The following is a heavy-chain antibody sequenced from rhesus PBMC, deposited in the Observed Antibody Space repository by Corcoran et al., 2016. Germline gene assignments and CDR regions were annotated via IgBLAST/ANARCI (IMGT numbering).Heavy chain of an antibody. J-gene: IGHJ6*01. V-gene: IGHV4-106*01. CDR3: ARRETMVAPYGLDS. CDR1: GGSIRDSYY. CDR2: IYGSGDST. D-gene: IGHD4-4*01. Sequence: QVQLQESGPGLVKPSETLSLPCAVSGGSIRDSYYCSWILQPPGKGLEWIGYIYGSGDSTYYNPSLKSRVTISTDTSKNQFSLKLSSVTAADTAVYYCARRETMVAPYGLDSWGQGVVVTVSS.